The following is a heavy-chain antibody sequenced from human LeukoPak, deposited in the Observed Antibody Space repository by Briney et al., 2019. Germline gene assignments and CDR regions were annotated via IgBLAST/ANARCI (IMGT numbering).Heavy chain of an antibody. Sequence: PSETLSLTCTVSGGSISSGGYYWSWIRQPPGKGLEWIGYIYHSGSTYYNPSLKSRVTISVDTSKNQFSLKLSSVTAADTAVYYCARQGGHPYRSSWSPFDYWGQGTLVTVSS. D-gene: IGHD6-13*01. CDR3: ARQGGHPYRSSWSPFDY. CDR2: IYHSGST. J-gene: IGHJ4*02. V-gene: IGHV4-30-2*02. CDR1: GGSISSGGYY.